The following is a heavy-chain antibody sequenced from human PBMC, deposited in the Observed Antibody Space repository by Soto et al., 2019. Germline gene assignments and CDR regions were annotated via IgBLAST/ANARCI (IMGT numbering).Heavy chain of an antibody. J-gene: IGHJ4*02. D-gene: IGHD3-22*01. CDR3: ARGARYYDSSGYQRGFDY. Sequence: ASVKVSCKASGYTFTSYYMHWVRQAPGQGLEWMGIINPSGGSTSYAQKFQGRVTMTRDTSTSTVYMELSSLRSEDTAVYYCARGARYYDSSGYQRGFDYWGQGTLVTVSS. CDR2: INPSGGST. CDR1: GYTFTSYY. V-gene: IGHV1-46*01.